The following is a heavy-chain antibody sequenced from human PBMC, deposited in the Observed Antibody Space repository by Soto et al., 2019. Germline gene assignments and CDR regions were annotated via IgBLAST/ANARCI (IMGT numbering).Heavy chain of an antibody. J-gene: IGHJ3*02. CDR1: GFTFSSYS. D-gene: IGHD3-16*02. CDR2: ISSSSSTI. V-gene: IGHV3-48*01. Sequence: GGSLRLSCAASGFTFSSYSMNWVRQAPGKGLEWVSYISSSSSTIYYADSVKGRFTISRDNAKNSLYLQMNSLRAEDTAVYYCAKQTLGGLSFIAFDIWGQGTTVTVSS. CDR3: AKQTLGGLSFIAFDI.